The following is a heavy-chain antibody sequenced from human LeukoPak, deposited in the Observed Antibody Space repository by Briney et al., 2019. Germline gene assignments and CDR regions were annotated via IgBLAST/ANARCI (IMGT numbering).Heavy chain of an antibody. CDR2: IYPGDSDT. J-gene: IGHJ4*02. CDR3: SRQDIVVVTAAVHYFDY. CDR1: GYSFTSYW. D-gene: IGHD2-2*01. Sequence: GGGLKISFKGSGYSFTSYWIDWVRQRPGKGVEGMGIIYPGDSDTRYSQSVQGQVTISADKSISTAYLQPSSLKASDTAMYYCSRQDIVVVTAAVHYFDYRGQGTLVTVSS. V-gene: IGHV5-51*01.